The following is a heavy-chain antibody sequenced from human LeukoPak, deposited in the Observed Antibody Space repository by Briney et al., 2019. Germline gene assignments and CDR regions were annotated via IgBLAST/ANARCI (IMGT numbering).Heavy chain of an antibody. CDR1: GFTFSSYA. V-gene: IGHV3-23*01. CDR3: AKDLMIGTLGWFDP. Sequence: HPGGSLRLSCAASGFTFSSYAMTWVRQAPGKGLEWVSGLSGNGGSTYYADSVKGRFTTSRDNFKNTLYLQMNSLRVEDSGVYYCAKDLMIGTLGWFDPWGQGTVVTVSS. D-gene: IGHD1-7*01. CDR2: LSGNGGST. J-gene: IGHJ5*02.